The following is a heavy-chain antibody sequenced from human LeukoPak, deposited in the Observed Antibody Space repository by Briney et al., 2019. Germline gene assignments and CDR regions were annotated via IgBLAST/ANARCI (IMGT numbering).Heavy chain of an antibody. Sequence: SQTLSLTCTVSGGSISSGSYYWSWIRQPAGKGLEWIGRIYTSGSTNYNPSLKSRVTISVDTSKNQFSLKLSSVTAADTAAYYCAREDTGVFDYWGQGTLVTVSS. V-gene: IGHV4-61*02. CDR3: AREDTGVFDY. CDR2: IYTSGST. J-gene: IGHJ4*02. CDR1: GGSISSGSYY. D-gene: IGHD7-27*01.